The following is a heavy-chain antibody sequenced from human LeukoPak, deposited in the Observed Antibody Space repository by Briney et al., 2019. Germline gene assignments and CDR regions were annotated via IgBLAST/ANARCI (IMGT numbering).Heavy chain of an antibody. D-gene: IGHD3-10*01. CDR3: AKGYYYGSGSLDFDY. J-gene: IGHJ4*02. Sequence: PGGSLRLSCAASGFTFSSYVMSWVRQAPGKGLEWVSAISGSGGSTYYADSVKGRFTISRDNSKNTLYLQMNSLRAEDTAVYYCAKGYYYGSGSLDFDYWGQGTLVTVSS. V-gene: IGHV3-23*01. CDR2: ISGSGGST. CDR1: GFTFSSYV.